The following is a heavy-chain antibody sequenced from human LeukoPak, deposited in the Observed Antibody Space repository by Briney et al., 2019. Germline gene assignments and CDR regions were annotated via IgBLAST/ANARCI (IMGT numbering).Heavy chain of an antibody. CDR2: ISYNGSDK. CDR3: ARTYGALHP. Sequence: PGGSLRVSCAASGFTFSSYAMHWVCQAPGKGMEWVAVISYNGSDKYYADSVKGRFTISRDNSKSTLYLKMNSLRAEDTAVYYCARTYGALHPWGQGTLVTVSS. V-gene: IGHV3-30-3*01. D-gene: IGHD4-17*01. CDR1: GFTFSSYA. J-gene: IGHJ5*02.